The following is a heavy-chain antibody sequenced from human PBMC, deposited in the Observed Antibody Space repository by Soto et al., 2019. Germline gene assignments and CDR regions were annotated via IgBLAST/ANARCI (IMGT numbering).Heavy chain of an antibody. D-gene: IGHD2-2*01. V-gene: IGHV1-58*01. Sequence: SVKVSCKTSGFTFSTSAVHWVRQARGHRLQWIGWIDVGSGNANYAQMLQERVTISRDMSTSTAYMELRSLRSDDTAVYYCARLYCISTSCYLGMDVWGQGTTVTVSS. CDR1: GFTFSTSA. CDR3: ARLYCISTSCYLGMDV. J-gene: IGHJ6*02. CDR2: IDVGSGNA.